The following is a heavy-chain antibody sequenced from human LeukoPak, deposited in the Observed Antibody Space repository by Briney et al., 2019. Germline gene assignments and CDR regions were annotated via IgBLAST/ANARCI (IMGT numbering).Heavy chain of an antibody. CDR2: IYYSGST. Sequence: SETLSLNCTVSGGSISSSSYYWGWIRQPPGKGLEWIGSIYYSGSTYYNPSLKSRVTISVDTSKNQFSLKLSSVTAADTAVYYCPAYCSSTSCLYDAFDIWGRGPMVTVSS. CDR1: GGSISSSSYY. CDR3: PAYCSSTSCLYDAFDI. J-gene: IGHJ3*02. D-gene: IGHD2-2*01. V-gene: IGHV4-39*01.